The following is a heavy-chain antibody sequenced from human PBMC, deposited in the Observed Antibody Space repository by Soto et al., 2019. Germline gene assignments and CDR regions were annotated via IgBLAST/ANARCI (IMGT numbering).Heavy chain of an antibody. CDR3: ARVGYSSGKFDY. D-gene: IGHD6-19*01. Sequence: SETLSLTCTVSGGSISSYYWSWIRQPPGKGLEWIGYIYYSGSTNYNPSLKSRVTISVDTSKNQFSLKLSSVTAADTAMYYCARVGYSSGKFDYWGQGTLVTVSS. CDR2: IYYSGST. V-gene: IGHV4-59*01. CDR1: GGSISSYY. J-gene: IGHJ4*02.